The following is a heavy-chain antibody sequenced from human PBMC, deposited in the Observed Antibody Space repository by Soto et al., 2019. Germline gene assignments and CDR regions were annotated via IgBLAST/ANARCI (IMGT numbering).Heavy chain of an antibody. CDR2: IYYSGST. CDR1: GGSMRSYY. D-gene: IGHD6-13*01. V-gene: IGHV4-39*01. CDR3: ARLYRLQLGYYFDY. Sequence: SETLSLTCTVSGGSMRSYYWGRSRQPPGKGLEWIGSIYYSGSTYYNPSLKSRVTISVDTSKNQFSLKLSSVTAADTAVYYCARLYRLQLGYYFDYWGQGTLVTVSS. J-gene: IGHJ4*02.